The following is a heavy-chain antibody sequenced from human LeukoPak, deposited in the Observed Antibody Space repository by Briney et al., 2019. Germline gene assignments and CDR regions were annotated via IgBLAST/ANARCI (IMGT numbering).Heavy chain of an antibody. V-gene: IGHV1-69*04. J-gene: IGHJ4*02. D-gene: IGHD4-17*01. Sequence: SVKVSCKASGGTFSSYAISWVRQAPGQGLEWMGRIIPILGIANYAQKFQGRVTITAGKSTSTAYMELSSLRSEDTAVYYCATNYRTTVTTGYFDYWGQGTLVTVSS. CDR3: ATNYRTTVTTGYFDY. CDR2: IIPILGIA. CDR1: GGTFSSYA.